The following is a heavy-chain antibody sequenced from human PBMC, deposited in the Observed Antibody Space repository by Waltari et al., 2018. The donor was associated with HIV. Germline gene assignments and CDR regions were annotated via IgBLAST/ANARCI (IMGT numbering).Heavy chain of an antibody. CDR3: ARGSGYYDFWSGYDDRN. CDR1: GGSFSGYY. CDR2: INHSGST. Sequence: QVQLQQWGAGLLKPSETLSLTCAVYGGSFSGYYWSWIRQPPGKGLEWIGEINHSGSTNYNPSLKSRVTISVDTSKNQFSLKLSSVTAADTAVYYCARGSGYYDFWSGYDDRNSGQGTLVTVSS. V-gene: IGHV4-34*01. J-gene: IGHJ4*02. D-gene: IGHD3-3*01.